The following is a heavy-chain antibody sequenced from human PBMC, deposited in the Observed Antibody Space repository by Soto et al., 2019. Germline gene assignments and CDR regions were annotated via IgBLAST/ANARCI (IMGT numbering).Heavy chain of an antibody. V-gene: IGHV3-23*01. CDR2: ISGSGGST. CDR1: GFAFRSDA. J-gene: IGHJ4*02. Sequence: PGGSLRLSCAPCGFAFRSDAMSRVCQAPGKGLEWVSAISGSGGSTYYADSVKGRFTSSRDNSKNTLYLQMNSLRAEDTAVYYCAKGRPEPLYYYDSSGYYPSFGYWGQGTLVTVS. CDR3: AKGRPEPLYYYDSSGYYPSFGY. D-gene: IGHD3-22*01.